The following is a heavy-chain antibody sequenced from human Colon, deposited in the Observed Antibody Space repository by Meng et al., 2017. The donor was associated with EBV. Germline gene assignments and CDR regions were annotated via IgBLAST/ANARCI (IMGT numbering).Heavy chain of an antibody. CDR1: AGSHIRGNG. D-gene: IGHD2-15*01. J-gene: IGHJ4*02. Sequence: HVQRQESGPRGVNTPEAPPPLCGVAAGSHIRGNGWSWVRQPPGKELEGIGEILHDGNTNYNTPLKSRVTTSVDKSKNQFVMKVTSVAAADTAVYYCARTAICIGGSCTTWDYWGQGALVTVSS. CDR3: ARTAICIGGSCTTWDY. V-gene: IGHV4-4*03. CDR2: ILHDGNT.